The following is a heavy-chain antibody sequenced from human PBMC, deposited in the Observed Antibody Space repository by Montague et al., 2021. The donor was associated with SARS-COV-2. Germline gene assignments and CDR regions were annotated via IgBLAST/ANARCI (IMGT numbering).Heavy chain of an antibody. CDR1: GGSISSYY. J-gene: IGHJ4*02. CDR3: ARVGAYGDYPTPPTFDY. D-gene: IGHD4-17*01. Sequence: SETLSLTCTGLGGSISSYYWSCIRQPPGKGLEWIGDIYYSGSTNYNPSLKSRVTISVDTSKNQFSLKLSPVTAADTAVYYCARVGAYGDYPTPPTFDYWGQGTLVTVSS. CDR2: IYYSGST. V-gene: IGHV4-59*01.